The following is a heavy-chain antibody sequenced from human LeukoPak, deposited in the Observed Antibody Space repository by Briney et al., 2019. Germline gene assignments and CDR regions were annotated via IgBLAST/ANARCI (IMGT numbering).Heavy chain of an antibody. CDR1: GFTFSSYA. J-gene: IGHJ4*02. D-gene: IGHD3-10*01. V-gene: IGHV3-23*01. CDR2: ISGSGGST. CDR3: AREHGSGSWRDYYFDY. Sequence: GGSLRLSCAASGFTFSSYAMSWVRQAPGKGLEWVSAISGSGGSTYYADSVKGRFTISRDNSKNTLYLQMNSLRAEDTAVYYCAREHGSGSWRDYYFDYWGQGTLVTVSS.